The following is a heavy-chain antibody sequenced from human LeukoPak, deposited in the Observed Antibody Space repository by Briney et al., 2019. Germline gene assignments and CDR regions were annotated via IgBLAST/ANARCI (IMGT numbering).Heavy chain of an antibody. CDR1: GGSISSYY. V-gene: IGHV4-59*01. CDR2: IYYSGRT. CDR3: ARAAPYNDDYYYYDMDG. J-gene: IGHJ6*03. D-gene: IGHD5-24*01. Sequence: PSETLSLTCTVSGGSISSYYWIWIRQPPGQGLEWSGYIYYSGRTNYNPSLKSRVTISVDTSKNPFSLNLSSVTAADTAVYYCARAAPYNDDYYYYDMDGWGKGTTVTISS.